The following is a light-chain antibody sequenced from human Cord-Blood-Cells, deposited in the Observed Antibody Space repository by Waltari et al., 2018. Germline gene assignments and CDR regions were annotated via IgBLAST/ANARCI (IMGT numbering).Light chain of an antibody. CDR1: SSNTGSNT. CDR2: SNK. V-gene: IGLV1-44*01. Sequence: QSVLTQPPSASGTPGQRVTISCSGTSSNTGSNTVNWYQQLPGTAPKLLIYSNKQRPSGVPDRFSGSKSGTSASLAISGLQSEDEADYYCAAWDDSLNGRVFGGGTKLTVL. J-gene: IGLJ3*02. CDR3: AAWDDSLNGRV.